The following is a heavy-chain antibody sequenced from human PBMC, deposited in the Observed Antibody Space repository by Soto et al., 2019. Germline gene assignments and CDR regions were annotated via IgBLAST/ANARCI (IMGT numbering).Heavy chain of an antibody. CDR3: ARDRRGCSSTSCSLDYYYGMDV. J-gene: IGHJ6*02. CDR2: IIPIFGTA. D-gene: IGHD2-2*01. V-gene: IGHV1-69*01. CDR1: GGTFSSYA. Sequence: QVQLVQSGAEVKKPGSSVKVSCKASGGTFSSYAISWVRQAPGQGLEWMGGIIPIFGTANYAQKFQGRVPITADESTSTAYMELRSLRSEDTAVYYCARDRRGCSSTSCSLDYYYGMDVWGQGTTVTVSS.